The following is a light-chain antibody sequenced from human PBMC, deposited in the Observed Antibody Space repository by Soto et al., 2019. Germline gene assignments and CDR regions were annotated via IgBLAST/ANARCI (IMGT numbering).Light chain of an antibody. J-gene: IGLJ2*01. CDR3: QSYDNILSAVV. Sequence: QSVLTQPPSASGTPGQRVTISCSGSSSSVGAGYDVHWYQHLPGTAPKLLIFGNTNRPSGVPDRFSGSKSGTSVSLAITGLQAEDEGDYYCQSYDNILSAVVFGGGTKVTVL. V-gene: IGLV1-40*01. CDR2: GNT. CDR1: SSSVGAGYD.